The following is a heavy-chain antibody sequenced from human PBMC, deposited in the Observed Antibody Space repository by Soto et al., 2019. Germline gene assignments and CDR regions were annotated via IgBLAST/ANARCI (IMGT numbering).Heavy chain of an antibody. D-gene: IGHD1-26*01. CDR3: AKDPESELLHEWYFDL. CDR2: ISGSGGST. CDR1: GFTFSSYA. V-gene: IGHV3-23*01. Sequence: EVQLLESGGGLVQPGGSLRLSCAASGFTFSSYAMSWVRQAPGKGLEWVSAISGSGGSTYYADSVMGRFTISRDNSKNTLYLQMNSLRAADTAVYFCAKDPESELLHEWYFDLWGRGTLVTVSS. J-gene: IGHJ2*01.